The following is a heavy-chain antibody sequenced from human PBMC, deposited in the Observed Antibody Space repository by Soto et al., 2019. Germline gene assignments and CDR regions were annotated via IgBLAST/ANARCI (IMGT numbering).Heavy chain of an antibody. CDR3: AKSMGGTANGMGV. D-gene: IGHD2-21*02. CDR2: ISWNGGSI. V-gene: IGHV3-9*01. J-gene: IGHJ6*02. Sequence: HPGGSLRLSCAASGLSFDDYAMHWVRQVPGKGLERVSGISWNGGSIGYADSVKGRFSISRDNAKNSLYLQMNSLRVEDTALYYCAKSMGGTANGMGVWGQGTTVTVSS. CDR1: GLSFDDYA.